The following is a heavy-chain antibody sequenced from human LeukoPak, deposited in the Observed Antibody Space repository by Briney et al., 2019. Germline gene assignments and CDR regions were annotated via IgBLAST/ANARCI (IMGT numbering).Heavy chain of an antibody. V-gene: IGHV3-23*01. D-gene: IGHD3-16*01. Sequence: PGGSLRLSCAASGFTFSSYAMSWVRQAPGKGLEWVSAISGSGGSTYYADSVKGRFTISRDNSKNTLYLQMNSLRAEDTAVYYCANQSWGSYYFDYWGQGTLVTVSS. CDR3: ANQSWGSYYFDY. CDR2: ISGSGGST. CDR1: GFTFSSYA. J-gene: IGHJ4*02.